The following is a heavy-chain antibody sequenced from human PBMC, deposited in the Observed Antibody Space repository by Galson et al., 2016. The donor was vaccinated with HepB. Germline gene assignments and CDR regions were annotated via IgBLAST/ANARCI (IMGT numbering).Heavy chain of an antibody. J-gene: IGHJ4*02. CDR1: GFTFSSSA. Sequence: SLRLSCAASGFTFSSSAMSWVRQAPGKGLEWVSTIVGSGGSTFYADSVKGRFTISRDLSRNTLYLQVSSLRAEDTAVYYCAKDRYDSIGYYYVAWGQGTLVTVSS. CDR2: IVGSGGST. D-gene: IGHD3-22*01. CDR3: AKDRYDSIGYYYVA. V-gene: IGHV3-23*01.